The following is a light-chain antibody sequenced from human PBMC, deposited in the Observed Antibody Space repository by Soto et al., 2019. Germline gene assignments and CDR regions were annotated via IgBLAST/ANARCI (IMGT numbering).Light chain of an antibody. J-gene: IGKJ5*01. CDR1: QSVSSSY. V-gene: IGKV3-20*01. CDR3: QQYGSSPSIP. CDR2: GAS. Sequence: EIVLTQSPGTLSLSPGERATLSCRASQSVSSSYLARYQQKPGQAPRLLIYGASSRATGIPDRFSGSGSGTDFTLTISRLEPEDFAVYYCQQYGSSPSIPFGQGTRLEIK.